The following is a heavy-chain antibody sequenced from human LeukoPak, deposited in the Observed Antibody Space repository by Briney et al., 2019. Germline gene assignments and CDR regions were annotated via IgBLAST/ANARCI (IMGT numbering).Heavy chain of an antibody. CDR1: GGSISSSSYY. Sequence: SETLSLTCTVSGGSISSSSYYWGWIRQPPGKGLEWIGSIYYSGSTYYNPSLKSRVTISVDTSKNQFSLMLSSVTAADTAVYYCARASGYYSRVYSQPWGQGTLVTVSS. J-gene: IGHJ1*01. D-gene: IGHD3-22*01. CDR2: IYYSGST. CDR3: ARASGYYSRVYSQP. V-gene: IGHV4-39*01.